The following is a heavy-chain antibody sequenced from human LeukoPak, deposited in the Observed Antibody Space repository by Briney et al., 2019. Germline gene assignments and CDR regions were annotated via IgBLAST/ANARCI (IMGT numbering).Heavy chain of an antibody. V-gene: IGHV3-48*01. Sequence: GGSLRLSCAASGFSFSSYSMNWVRQAPGKGLEWVSYISGSSSTIYYADSVKGRFTISRDNAKNSLYLQMNSLRAEDTAVYYCARPRVGATGWFDPWGQGTLVTVSS. CDR2: ISGSSSTI. J-gene: IGHJ5*02. CDR1: GFSFSSYS. CDR3: ARPRVGATGWFDP. D-gene: IGHD1-26*01.